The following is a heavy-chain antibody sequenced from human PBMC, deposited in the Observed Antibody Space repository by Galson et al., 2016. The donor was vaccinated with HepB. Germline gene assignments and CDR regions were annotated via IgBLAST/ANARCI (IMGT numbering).Heavy chain of an antibody. Sequence: SVKVSCKASGYSLSDYAMHWVRQAPGQGLEWMGWINAGNGKTKYSEKFQGRVTFTGDISASTTYMDCARLDGYCTFTTCSPHYGMDAWGQGTTVTVSS. CDR1: GYSLSDYA. V-gene: IGHV1-3*01. J-gene: IGHJ6*02. D-gene: IGHD2-8*01. CDR2: INAGNGKT. CDR3: PHYGMDA.